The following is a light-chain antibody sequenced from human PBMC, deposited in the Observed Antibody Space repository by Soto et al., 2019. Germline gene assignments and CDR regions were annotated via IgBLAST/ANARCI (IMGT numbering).Light chain of an antibody. Sequence: DIQMTQSPSTLSASVGDRVTITCRASQRISSWLAWYQQKPGKAPKLLIYKASSLESGVPSRFSGSGSGTEFSLTISSLQPDDFATYYCQQYNNYCTFGQGTKVEIK. CDR3: QQYNNYCT. CDR2: KAS. J-gene: IGKJ1*01. CDR1: QRISSW. V-gene: IGKV1-5*03.